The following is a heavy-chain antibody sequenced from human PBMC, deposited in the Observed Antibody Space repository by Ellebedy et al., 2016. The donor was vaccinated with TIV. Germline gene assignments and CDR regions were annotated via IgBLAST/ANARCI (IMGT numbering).Heavy chain of an antibody. V-gene: IGHV1-46*01. CDR3: ARSHYVDGSGLSLPFDY. D-gene: IGHD3-22*01. J-gene: IGHJ4*02. CDR2: IDPADGRT. Sequence: ASVKVSXXASGYIFTDYYIQWVREAPGRGLEWMGRIDPADGRTTYARNFEGRIAMTRDTSTSTVYMDLSRLRSEDMAVYYCARSHYVDGSGLSLPFDYWGQGTLVTVSS. CDR1: GYIFTDYY.